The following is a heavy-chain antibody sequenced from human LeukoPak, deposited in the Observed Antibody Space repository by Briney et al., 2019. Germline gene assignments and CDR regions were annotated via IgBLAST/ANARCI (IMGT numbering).Heavy chain of an antibody. Sequence: SETLSLTCAVSGGSINSHYWGWIRQPPGKGLQWIGDIYYTGKINYNPSLKSRVTITLDTPKDHLSLNLTSVLAADTAIYYCARRDTGWNYFDYWGQGILVTVSS. V-gene: IGHV4-59*08. CDR3: ARRDTGWNYFDY. CDR2: IYYTGKI. J-gene: IGHJ4*02. D-gene: IGHD6-19*01. CDR1: GGSINSHY.